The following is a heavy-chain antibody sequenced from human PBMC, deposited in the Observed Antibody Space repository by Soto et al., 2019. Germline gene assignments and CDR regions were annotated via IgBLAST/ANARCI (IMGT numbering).Heavy chain of an antibody. J-gene: IGHJ4*02. V-gene: IGHV3-30-3*01. CDR1: GFTFSSYA. CDR2: ISYDGSNK. D-gene: IGHD1-26*01. CDR3: ARGSSRRSWAFDY. Sequence: GGSLRLSFAASGFTFSSYAMHWVRQAPGKGLEWVAVISYDGSNKYYADSVKGRFTISRDNSKNTLYLQMNSLRAEDTAVYYCARGSSRRSWAFDYWGQGTLVTVSS.